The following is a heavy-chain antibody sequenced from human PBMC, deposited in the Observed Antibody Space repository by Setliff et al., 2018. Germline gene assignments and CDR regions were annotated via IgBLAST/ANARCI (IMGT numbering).Heavy chain of an antibody. D-gene: IGHD3-22*01. Sequence: PSETLSLTCAVYGGSFSCYYWSWIRQPPGKGLEWIGEIHHSGSTNYNPSLKSRVTISVDTSKNQFSLKLSSVTAADTAVYYCSRYYDSSGYYDADFDYWGQGTLVTVSS. CDR2: IHHSGST. CDR1: GGSFSCYY. V-gene: IGHV4-34*01. J-gene: IGHJ4*02. CDR3: SRYYDSSGYYDADFDY.